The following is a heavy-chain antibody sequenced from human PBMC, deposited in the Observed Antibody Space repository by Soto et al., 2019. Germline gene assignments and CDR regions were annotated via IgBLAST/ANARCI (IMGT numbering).Heavy chain of an antibody. CDR2: IIPIFGTA. CDR3: ALVGATKTLLYY. CDR1: GGTFSSYA. J-gene: IGHJ4*02. V-gene: IGHV1-69*06. D-gene: IGHD1-26*01. Sequence: SVKVSCKASGGTFSSYAISWVRQAPGQGLEWMGGIIPIFGTANYAQKFQGRVTITADKSTSTAYMELSSLRSEDTAVYYCALVGATKTLLYYWGQGTLVTVSS.